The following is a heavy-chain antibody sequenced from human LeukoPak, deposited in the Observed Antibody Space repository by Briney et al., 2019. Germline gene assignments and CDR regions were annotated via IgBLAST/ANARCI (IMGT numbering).Heavy chain of an antibody. CDR1: GGSISSGGYY. V-gene: IGHV4-31*03. CDR3: ARVGYSYGLGYFDY. D-gene: IGHD5-18*01. CDR2: IYYSGST. Sequence: SETLSLTCTVSGGSISSGGYYWSWIRQHPGKGLEWIGYIYYSGSTYYNPSPKSRVTISVDTSKNQFSLKLSSVTAADTAVYYCARVGYSYGLGYFDYWGQGTLVTVSS. J-gene: IGHJ4*02.